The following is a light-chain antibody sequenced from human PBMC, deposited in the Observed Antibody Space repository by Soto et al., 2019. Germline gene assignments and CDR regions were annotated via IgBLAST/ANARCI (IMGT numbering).Light chain of an antibody. CDR3: QHYNSYSEA. Sequence: DIQMTQSPSSVSASVGDRVTITCRASQGISNYLAWYQQKPGKAHKLLIYKAYTLKSGVQSRFSGSGSGTEFTLTIRSLQPDDFATYYCQHYNSYSEAFGQGTKVDI. J-gene: IGKJ1*01. CDR2: KAY. CDR1: QGISNY. V-gene: IGKV1-5*03.